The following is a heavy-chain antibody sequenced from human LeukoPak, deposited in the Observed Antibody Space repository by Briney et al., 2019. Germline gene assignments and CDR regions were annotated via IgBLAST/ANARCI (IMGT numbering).Heavy chain of an antibody. CDR2: VYYSGST. CDR3: ARRDYAAWFDP. D-gene: IGHD4/OR15-4a*01. V-gene: IGHV4-39*01. CDR1: GDSITSGGFY. Sequence: SETLSLTCNVSGDSITSGGFYWAWIRQSPGKGLEWIGNVYYSGSTQYNPSLKGRVTISMDMPKNQFSLNLNSVSVTDTAIYYFARRDYAAWFDPWGQGTLVTVSS. J-gene: IGHJ5*02.